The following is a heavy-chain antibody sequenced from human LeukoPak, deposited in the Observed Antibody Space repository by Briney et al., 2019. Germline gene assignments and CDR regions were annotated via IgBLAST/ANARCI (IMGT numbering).Heavy chain of an antibody. J-gene: IGHJ4*02. Sequence: PGGSLRLSCAASGFTFSSYAMSWVRQAPGKGLEWVSAISGSGGSTYYADSVKGRFTISRDNSKNTLYLQMNSLRAEDTAVYYCAKDHVLLWFGELLDYFDYWGQGTLVTVSS. V-gene: IGHV3-23*01. CDR1: GFTFSSYA. CDR3: AKDHVLLWFGELLDYFDY. CDR2: ISGSGGST. D-gene: IGHD3-10*01.